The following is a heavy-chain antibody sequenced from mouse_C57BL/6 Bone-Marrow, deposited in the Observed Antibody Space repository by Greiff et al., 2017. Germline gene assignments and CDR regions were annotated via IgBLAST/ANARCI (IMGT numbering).Heavy chain of an antibody. CDR3: AREDYDKMAWFAY. V-gene: IGHV1-81*01. Sequence: QVQLQQSGAELARPGASVKLSCKASGYTFTSYGISWVKQRTGQGLEWIGEIYPRSGNPYYNEKFKGKATLTADKSSSKAYMELRSLTSEDSAVYFCAREDYDKMAWFAYWGQGTLVTVSA. CDR1: GYTFTSYG. J-gene: IGHJ3*01. CDR2: IYPRSGNP. D-gene: IGHD2-4*01.